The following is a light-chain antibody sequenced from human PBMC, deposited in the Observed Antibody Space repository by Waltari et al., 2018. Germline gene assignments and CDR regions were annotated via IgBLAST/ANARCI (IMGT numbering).Light chain of an antibody. Sequence: DIVMTQSPDSLAVSLGERAPINCKSSQSVLYSSNNKNYLAWYQKQPGQPPKLLIYWASTRESGVPDRFSGSGSGTDFTLTISSLQAEDVAVYYCQQYYSTPLTFGGGTKVEIK. CDR3: QQYYSTPLT. J-gene: IGKJ4*01. CDR2: WAS. CDR1: QSVLYSSNNKNY. V-gene: IGKV4-1*01.